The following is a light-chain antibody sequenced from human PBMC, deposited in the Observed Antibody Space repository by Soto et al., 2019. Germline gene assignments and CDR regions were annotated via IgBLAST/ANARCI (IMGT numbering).Light chain of an antibody. CDR2: GNT. CDR1: SSNIGAGYP. Sequence: VLTQPPSVSGAPGQRVTISCTGSSSNIGAGYPVHWYQQLPGTAPKLLIHGNTNRPSGVPDRFSGSRSGLAITGLQAEDEADYYCQSYDSSLSGYVFGTGTKVTVL. V-gene: IGLV1-40*01. J-gene: IGLJ1*01. CDR3: QSYDSSLSGYV.